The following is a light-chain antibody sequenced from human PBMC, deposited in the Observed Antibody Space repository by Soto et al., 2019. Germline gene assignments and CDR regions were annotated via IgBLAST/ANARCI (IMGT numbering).Light chain of an antibody. CDR2: DAS. J-gene: IGKJ1*01. V-gene: IGKV1-5*01. CDR1: QSISSW. CDR3: QQYNSYYVG. Sequence: DIQMNQSASTMSASVGDRVTITCRASQSISSWLAWYQQKLGRDPRLLIYDASSLESGVPSRFSGGGYGTEVTLTISSLQTDEFATYYCQQYNSYYVGLGQGTKVDI.